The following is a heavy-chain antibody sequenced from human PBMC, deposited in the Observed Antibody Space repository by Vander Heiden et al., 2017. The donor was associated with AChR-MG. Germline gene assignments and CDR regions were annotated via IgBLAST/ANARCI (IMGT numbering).Heavy chain of an antibody. CDR3: ARSSHEANYYYYYYMDV. Sequence: QVQLVQSGAEVKKPGSSVKVSCKASGGPFSSYAISWVRQAPGQGLEWMGGIIPIFGTANYAQKFQGRVTITADESTSTAYMELSSLRSEDTAVYYCARSSHEANYYYYYYMDVWGKGTTVTVSS. V-gene: IGHV1-69*01. CDR1: GGPFSSYA. D-gene: IGHD6-6*01. CDR2: IIPIFGTA. J-gene: IGHJ6*03.